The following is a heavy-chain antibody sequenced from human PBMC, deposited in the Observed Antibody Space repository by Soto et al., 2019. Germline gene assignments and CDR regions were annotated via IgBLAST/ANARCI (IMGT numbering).Heavy chain of an antibody. CDR2: ISAYSGNT. CDR3: ARREYYYDSSGYYDY. V-gene: IGHV1-18*01. D-gene: IGHD3-22*01. J-gene: IGHJ4*02. CDR1: GYTFTSYG. Sequence: ASVKVSCKVSGYTFTSYGISWVRQAPGQGLEWMGWISAYSGNTNYAQKLQGRVTMTTDTSTSTAYMELRSLRSDDTAVYYCARREYYYDSSGYYDYWGQGTLVTVSS.